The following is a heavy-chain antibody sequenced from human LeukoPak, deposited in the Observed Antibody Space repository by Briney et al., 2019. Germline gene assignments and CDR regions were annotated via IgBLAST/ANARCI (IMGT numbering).Heavy chain of an antibody. J-gene: IGHJ4*02. CDR3: ASDIVVVVAAKVFDY. CDR2: ISYDGSNK. Sequence: GGSLRLSCAASGFTFSSYAMHWVRQAPGKGLEWVAVISYDGSNKYYADSVKGRFTISRDNSKNTLYLQMNSLRAEDTAVYYCASDIVVVVAAKVFDYWGQGTLVTVSS. CDR1: GFTFSSYA. V-gene: IGHV3-30*04. D-gene: IGHD2-15*01.